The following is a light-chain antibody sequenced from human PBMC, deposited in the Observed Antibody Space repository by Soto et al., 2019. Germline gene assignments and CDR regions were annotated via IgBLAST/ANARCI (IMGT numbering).Light chain of an antibody. Sequence: IVLTQSPATLSVSPGERATLSCRASQSISSKLAWYQQKPGQAPRLLIYGASSRATGIPDRFSGSGSGTDFTLTISRLEPEDFVVYYCQQYGSSPPLTFGGGTKVDIK. V-gene: IGKV3-20*01. CDR1: QSISSK. J-gene: IGKJ4*01. CDR3: QQYGSSPPLT. CDR2: GAS.